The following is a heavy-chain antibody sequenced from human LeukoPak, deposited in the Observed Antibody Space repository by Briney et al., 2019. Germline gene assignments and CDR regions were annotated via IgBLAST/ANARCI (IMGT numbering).Heavy chain of an antibody. D-gene: IGHD6-19*01. V-gene: IGHV1-2*04. CDR1: GYTFTGYY. CDR3: ARDSSMDSSGWWAY. J-gene: IGHJ4*02. Sequence: GASVKVSCKASGYTFTGYYMHWVRQAPGQGLEWMGWINPNSGGTNYAQKFQGWVTMTRDTSISTAYMELSRLRSDDTAVYYCARDSSMDSSGWWAYWGQGTLVTVSS. CDR2: INPNSGGT.